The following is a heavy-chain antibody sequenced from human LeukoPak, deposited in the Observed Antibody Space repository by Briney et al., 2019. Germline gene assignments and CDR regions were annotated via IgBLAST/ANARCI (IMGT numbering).Heavy chain of an antibody. CDR2: ISSTTSYI. Sequence: GGSLRLSCAASGFTFSNYTMNWVRQAPGKGLEWISSISSTTSYIYYADSVKGRFTISRDNAKNSLYLQMNSLRAEDTAVYYCAELGITMIGGVWGKGTTVTISS. CDR1: GFTFSNYT. CDR3: AELGITMIGGV. J-gene: IGHJ6*04. V-gene: IGHV3-21*01. D-gene: IGHD3-10*02.